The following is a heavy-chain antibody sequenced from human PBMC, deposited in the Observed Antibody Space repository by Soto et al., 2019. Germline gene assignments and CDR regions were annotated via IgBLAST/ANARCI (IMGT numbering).Heavy chain of an antibody. CDR3: VRPLYNWSDQGAFDI. Sequence: SETLSLTCAVSGYSISSGYYWGWIRQPPGKGMEWIGSIYHSGTTYYNPSLKSRVTMSVDTSKNQFSLRLNSVTAADTAVYYCVRPLYNWSDQGAFDIWGQGTMVT. CDR1: GYSISSGYY. D-gene: IGHD1-1*01. CDR2: IYHSGTT. V-gene: IGHV4-38-2*01. J-gene: IGHJ3*02.